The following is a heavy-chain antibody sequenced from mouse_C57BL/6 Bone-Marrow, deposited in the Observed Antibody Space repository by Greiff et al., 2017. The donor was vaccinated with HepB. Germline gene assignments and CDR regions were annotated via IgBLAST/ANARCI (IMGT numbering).Heavy chain of an antibody. Sequence: EVQLQESGAELVRPGASVKLSCTASGFNFTDYCMQWVKQRPEQGLEWIGWIDPENGDTEYATKFKGKATITADTSSNTPYLQLSSLTSEDTAVYYCTTGSWYFDVWGTGTTVTVSS. V-gene: IGHV14-4*01. J-gene: IGHJ1*03. CDR2: IDPENGDT. CDR1: GFNFTDYC. CDR3: TTGSWYFDV.